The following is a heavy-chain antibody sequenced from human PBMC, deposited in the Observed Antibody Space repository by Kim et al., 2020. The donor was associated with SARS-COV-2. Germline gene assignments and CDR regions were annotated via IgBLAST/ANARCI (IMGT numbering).Heavy chain of an antibody. V-gene: IGHV3-64*02. CDR1: GFTFSSYA. Sequence: GGSLRLSCAASGFTFSSYAMHWVRQAPGKGLEYVSAISSNGGSTYYADSVKGRFTISRDNSKNTLYLQMGSLRAEDMAVYYCARGVATLGYFDLWGRGTLVPVSS. CDR3: ARGVATLGYFDL. D-gene: IGHD5-12*01. J-gene: IGHJ2*01. CDR2: ISSNGGST.